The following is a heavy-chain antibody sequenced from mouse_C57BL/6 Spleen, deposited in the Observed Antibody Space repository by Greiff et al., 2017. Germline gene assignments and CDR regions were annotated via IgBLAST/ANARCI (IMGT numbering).Heavy chain of an antibody. J-gene: IGHJ2*01. D-gene: IGHD2-4*01. Sequence: QVQLQQSGADLARPGASVTMSCKASGYTFTSYPIHWVKQRPGQGLEWIGYINTSSGYTKYNQKFKDKATLTADKSSSTAYMQLSSLTSEDSAVYYCARSNDYDVFFDYWGQGTTLTVSS. CDR1: GYTFTSYP. V-gene: IGHV1-4*01. CDR2: INTSSGYT. CDR3: ARSNDYDVFFDY.